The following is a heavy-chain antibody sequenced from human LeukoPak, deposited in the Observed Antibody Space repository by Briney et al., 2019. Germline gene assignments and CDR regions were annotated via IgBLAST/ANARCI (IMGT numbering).Heavy chain of an antibody. J-gene: IGHJ4*02. CDR1: GYSISSGYY. CDR2: IYPTGST. D-gene: IGHD2-21*02. CDR3: ARDGRVTATLYYFDH. Sequence: ASETLSLTCTVSGYSISSGYYWGWIRQPPGKGLEWIGNIYPTGSTYYNPSLKSRVTISVDTSKNQFSLKVSSVTAADTAVYYCARDGRVTATLYYFDHWGQGTLVTVSS. V-gene: IGHV4-38-2*02.